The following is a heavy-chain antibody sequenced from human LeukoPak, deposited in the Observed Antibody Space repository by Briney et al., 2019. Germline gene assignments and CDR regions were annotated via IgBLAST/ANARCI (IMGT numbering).Heavy chain of an antibody. CDR3: AELGITMIGGV. CDR2: ISGSGTST. J-gene: IGHJ6*04. D-gene: IGHD3-10*02. Sequence: GGSLRLSCAASGFTFSSSGVSWVRQAPGKGLEWVSGISGSGTSTYYADSVKGRFAISRDNSEYTLYLHMNSLRAEDTAVYYCAELGITMIGGVWGKGTTVTISS. V-gene: IGHV3-23*01. CDR1: GFTFSSSG.